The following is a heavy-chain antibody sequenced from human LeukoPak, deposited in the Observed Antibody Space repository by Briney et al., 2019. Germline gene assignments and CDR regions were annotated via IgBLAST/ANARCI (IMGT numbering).Heavy chain of an antibody. CDR3: ATEQIQLYLHDI. CDR1: GFTFSSYA. CDR2: ISYDGSNK. V-gene: IGHV3-30*03. Sequence: GRSLRLSCATSGFTFSSYAMHWVRPAPGKGLEWDAFISYDGSNKYYADSVKGRFTISRDNSKNTLYLQMNSLRAEDTAVYYCATEQIQLYLHDIWGQGTMVTVSS. J-gene: IGHJ3*02. D-gene: IGHD5-18*01.